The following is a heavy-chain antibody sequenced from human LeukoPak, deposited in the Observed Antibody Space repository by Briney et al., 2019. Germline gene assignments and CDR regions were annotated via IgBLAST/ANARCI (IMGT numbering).Heavy chain of an antibody. J-gene: IGHJ5*02. CDR2: IDAGNGNT. D-gene: IGHD3-3*01. CDR1: GYTFTSYA. Sequence: ASVKVSCKASGYTFTSYAMHWVRQAPGQRLEWMGWIDAGNGNTKYSQKFQGRVTITRDTSASTAYMELSSLRSEDTAVYYCANGPGYYDFWSGREDWFDPWGQGTLVTVSS. CDR3: ANGPGYYDFWSGREDWFDP. V-gene: IGHV1-3*01.